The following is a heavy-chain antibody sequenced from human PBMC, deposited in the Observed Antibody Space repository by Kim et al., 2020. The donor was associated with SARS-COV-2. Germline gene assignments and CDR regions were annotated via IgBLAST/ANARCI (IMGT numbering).Heavy chain of an antibody. CDR1: GFTFSAYS. Sequence: GGSLRLSCAASGFTFSAYSMNWVRQVAGKGPEWLSYISSSSGTIYYADSVKGRFTISRDNAKNSLYLQMNSLRVEDTAVYYCARDLSWSYRIFDCWGRGT. D-gene: IGHD1-26*01. CDR2: ISSSSGTI. J-gene: IGHJ4*02. V-gene: IGHV3-48*04. CDR3: ARDLSWSYRIFDC.